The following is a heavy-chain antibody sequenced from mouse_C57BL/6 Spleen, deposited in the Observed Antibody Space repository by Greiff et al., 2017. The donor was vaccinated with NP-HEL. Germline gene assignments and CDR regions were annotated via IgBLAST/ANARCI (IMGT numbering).Heavy chain of an antibody. V-gene: IGHV1-82*01. D-gene: IGHD2-4*01. CDR2: IYPGDGDT. CDR3: AREGGDYDYDEGFAY. J-gene: IGHJ3*01. CDR1: GYAFSSSW. Sequence: QVQLQQSGPELVKPGASVKISCKASGYAFSSSWMNWVKQRPGKGLEWIGRIYPGDGDTNYNGKFKGKATLTADKSSSTAYMQLSSLTSEDSAVYFCAREGGDYDYDEGFAYWGQGTLVTVSA.